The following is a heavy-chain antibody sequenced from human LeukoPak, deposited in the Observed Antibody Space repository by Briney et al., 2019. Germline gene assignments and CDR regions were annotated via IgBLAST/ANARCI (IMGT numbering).Heavy chain of an antibody. CDR1: GFTFSSYS. CDR2: ISSSSSYI. V-gene: IGHV3-21*01. CDR3: ARGLNCSSTSCYRWWDY. Sequence: NPGGSVRLSCAASGFTFSSYSMNWVRQAPGKGLEWVSSISSSSSYIYYADSVKGRFTISRDNAKNSLYLQMNSLRAEDTAVYYCARGLNCSSTSCYRWWDYWGQGTLVTVSS. D-gene: IGHD2-2*01. J-gene: IGHJ4*02.